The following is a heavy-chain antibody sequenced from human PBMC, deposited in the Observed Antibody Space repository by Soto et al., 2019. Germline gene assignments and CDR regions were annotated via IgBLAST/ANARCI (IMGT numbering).Heavy chain of an antibody. CDR1: GFTFSDHY. CDR2: TRDKTNSYTT. D-gene: IGHD3-16*01. V-gene: IGHV3-72*01. J-gene: IGHJ4*02. CDR3: ARATVGTYYFDY. Sequence: GGSLRLSCAASGFTFSDHYMDWVRQAPGKGLEWVGRTRDKTNSYTTEYAASVKGRFTISRDDSKSSLYLQMNSLKTEDTAVYYCARATVGTYYFDYWGQGTLVTVSS.